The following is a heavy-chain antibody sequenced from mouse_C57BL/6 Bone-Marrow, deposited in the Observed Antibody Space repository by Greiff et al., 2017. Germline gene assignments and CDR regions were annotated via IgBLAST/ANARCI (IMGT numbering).Heavy chain of an antibody. CDR1: GYTFTSYW. J-gene: IGHJ3*01. D-gene: IGHD1-1*01. CDR3: SKGELRAWFAY. V-gene: IGHV1-69*01. CDR2: IDPSASYT. Sequence: QVQLQQPGAELVMPGASVKLSCKASGYTFTSYWMHWVKQRPGQGLEWIGEIDPSASYTNYHPQFKGKSTLTVANSSSTAYMQLSSLTSEDSAVYYRSKGELRAWFAYWGQGTLVTVSA.